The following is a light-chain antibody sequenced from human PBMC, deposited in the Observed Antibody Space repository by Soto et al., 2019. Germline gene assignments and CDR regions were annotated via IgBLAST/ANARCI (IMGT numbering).Light chain of an antibody. CDR2: EVS. J-gene: IGLJ2*01. V-gene: IGLV2-14*01. CDR1: SSDIGGYNF. CDR3: SSYTTISTLV. Sequence: QSVLTQPASVSGSPGQSITISCTGTSSDIGGYNFVSWYQQHPGKAPKLMIYEVSSRPSGVSNRFSGSKSANTASLTISGRQAEDEADYYCSSYTTISTLVFGGGTKLTVL.